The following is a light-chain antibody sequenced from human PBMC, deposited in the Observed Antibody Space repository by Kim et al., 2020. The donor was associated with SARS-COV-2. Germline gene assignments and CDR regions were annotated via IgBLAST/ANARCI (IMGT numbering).Light chain of an antibody. CDR3: QQYGTSPPLT. CDR2: AAS. V-gene: IGKV3-20*01. Sequence: EIVLTQSPGTLSLSPGERATLSCRASQSVTSNYLGWYQQKPGQAPRLIIYAASSRATGIPDRFSGSGSGTDFTLTISRLEPEDFAAYYCQQYGTSPPLTFGGGTRLEIK. CDR1: QSVTSNY. J-gene: IGKJ4*01.